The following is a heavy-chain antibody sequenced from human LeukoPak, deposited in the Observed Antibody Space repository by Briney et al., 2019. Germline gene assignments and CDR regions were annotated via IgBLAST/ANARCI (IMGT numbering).Heavy chain of an antibody. Sequence: SETLSLTCTVSGGSISSGSYYWSWIRQPAGKGLEWIGRVYTSGSTNYNPSLKSRVTISVDTSKNQFSLKLSSVTAADTAVYYCARELRVLLWFGESDYWGQGTLVTVSS. CDR2: VYTSGST. CDR1: GGSISSGSYY. V-gene: IGHV4-61*02. J-gene: IGHJ4*02. D-gene: IGHD3-10*01. CDR3: ARELRVLLWFGESDY.